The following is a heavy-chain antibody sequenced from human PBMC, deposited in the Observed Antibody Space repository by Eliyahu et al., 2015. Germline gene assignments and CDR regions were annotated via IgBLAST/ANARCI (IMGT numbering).Heavy chain of an antibody. Sequence: QVQLQQWGAGLLKPSETLSLTCAVYGGSLSGYYWSWIRQPPGKGLEWIGEINHSGSTNYNPSLKSRVTISVDRSKNQFSLMLSSVTAADTAVYYCARGQDSSGYYDIDYWGQGTLVTVSS. CDR2: INHSGST. CDR3: ARGQDSSGYYDIDY. CDR1: GGSLSGYY. J-gene: IGHJ4*02. D-gene: IGHD3-22*01. V-gene: IGHV4-34*01.